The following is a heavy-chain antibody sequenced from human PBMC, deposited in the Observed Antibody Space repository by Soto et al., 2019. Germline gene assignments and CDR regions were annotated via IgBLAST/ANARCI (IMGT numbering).Heavy chain of an antibody. J-gene: IGHJ4*02. D-gene: IGHD3-9*01. V-gene: IGHV4-39*01. CDR1: GGSITRSSFY. CDR2: IYYSGST. Sequence: TLSPTCTVSGGSITRSSFYWGWIRQPPGKGLEWIGIIYYSGSTYYNPSLKSRVTISVDTSKSQFSLNLNSVTAADTAVYYCARGYDILTGPLDYWGPGTLVTVSS. CDR3: ARGYDILTGPLDY.